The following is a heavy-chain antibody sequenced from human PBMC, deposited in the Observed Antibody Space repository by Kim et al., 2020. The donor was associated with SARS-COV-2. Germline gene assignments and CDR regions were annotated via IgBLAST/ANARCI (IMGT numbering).Heavy chain of an antibody. CDR2: T. Sequence: TYYNPSLKSRVTISVDTSKTQFSLKLSSVTAADTAVYYCARGYYDGRDYWGQGTLVTVSS. D-gene: IGHD3-22*01. J-gene: IGHJ4*02. V-gene: IGHV4-31*02. CDR3: ARGYYDGRDY.